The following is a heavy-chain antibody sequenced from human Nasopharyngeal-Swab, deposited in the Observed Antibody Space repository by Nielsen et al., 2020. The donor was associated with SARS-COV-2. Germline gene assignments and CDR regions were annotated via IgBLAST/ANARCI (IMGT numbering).Heavy chain of an antibody. D-gene: IGHD3-22*01. Sequence: SETLSLTCSVSGGSFTSGAYYWSWIRQHPGKGLEWIGYSYYGGGTHYNPSLKSRVTMSIDASKNRFSLSLSSVTAADTAVYYCARDLDYSDSSGFPFDVWGQGTMVIVSS. V-gene: IGHV4-31*03. CDR1: GGSFTSGAYY. CDR3: ARDLDYSDSSGFPFDV. J-gene: IGHJ3*01. CDR2: SYYGGGT.